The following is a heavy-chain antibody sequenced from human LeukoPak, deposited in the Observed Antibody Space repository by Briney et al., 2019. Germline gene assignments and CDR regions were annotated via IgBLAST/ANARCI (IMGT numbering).Heavy chain of an antibody. J-gene: IGHJ4*02. CDR2: INSDGSST. CDR3: AALDHGHDY. CDR1: GFTFSSYW. V-gene: IGHV3-74*03. Sequence: GGSLRLSCVASGFTFSSYWMHWVRQAPGKGLVWVSRINSDGSSTKCADSVKGRFTVSRDNAKNTLYLQMNSLRAEDTAVYYCAALDHGHDYWGQGTLVTVSS.